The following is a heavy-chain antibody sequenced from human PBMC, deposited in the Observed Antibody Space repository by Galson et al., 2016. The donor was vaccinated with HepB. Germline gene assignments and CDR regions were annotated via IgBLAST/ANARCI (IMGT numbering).Heavy chain of an antibody. CDR1: GFTFSTYA. V-gene: IGHV3-23*01. CDR2: ISAHGGGT. J-gene: IGHJ4*02. Sequence: SLRLSCAASGFTFSTYAMTWVRQAPGKGLEWVSGISAHGGGTYYVDSVKGRLTISRDNSKSTVSLQMDSLTAEDTAVYYCTRGLVTVSYDSEEYNPGYVFDYWGQGTLVTVSS. CDR3: TRGLVTVSYDSEEYNPGYVFDY. D-gene: IGHD3-16*01.